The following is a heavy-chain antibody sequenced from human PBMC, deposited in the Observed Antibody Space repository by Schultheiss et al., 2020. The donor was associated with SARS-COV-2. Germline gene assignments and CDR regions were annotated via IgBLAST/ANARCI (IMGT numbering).Heavy chain of an antibody. V-gene: IGHV1-46*01. Sequence: GGSLRLSCAASGFTFSSYAMHWVRQAPGQGLEWMGIINPSGGSTSYAQKFQGRVTMTRDTSTSTAYMELSSLRSEDTAVYYCASQVVCSSTSCYRAFDIWGQGTMVTVSS. CDR1: GFTFSSYA. CDR3: ASQVVCSSTSCYRAFDI. D-gene: IGHD2-2*02. J-gene: IGHJ3*02. CDR2: INPSGGST.